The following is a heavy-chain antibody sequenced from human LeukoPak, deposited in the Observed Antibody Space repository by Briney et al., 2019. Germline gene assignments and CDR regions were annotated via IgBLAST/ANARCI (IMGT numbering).Heavy chain of an antibody. CDR3: ARAGEEWKLLIPVLLDY. V-gene: IGHV1-2*02. J-gene: IGHJ4*02. D-gene: IGHD1-26*01. CDR1: GYSFTGYY. CDR2: INPNSGDT. Sequence: EASVKVSCKASGYSFTGYYMHWVRQAPGQGLEWMGWINPNSGDTKYAQKFQGRVTMTRDTSITTAYMELTSLTSDDTAVYYCARAGEEWKLLIPVLLDYWGQGTLITVSS.